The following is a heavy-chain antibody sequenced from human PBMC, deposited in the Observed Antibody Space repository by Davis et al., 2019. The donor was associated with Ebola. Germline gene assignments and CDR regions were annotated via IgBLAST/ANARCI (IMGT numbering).Heavy chain of an antibody. CDR3: ARQYSSGWFRGIDY. Sequence: GESLKISCAASGFTFSSYGMHWVRQAPGQGLEWMGIINPSGGSTSYAQKFQGRVTMTRDTSTSTVYMELSSLRAEDTAVYYCARQYSSGWFRGIDYWGQGTLVTVSS. CDR1: GFTFSSYG. D-gene: IGHD6-19*01. V-gene: IGHV1-46*01. CDR2: INPSGGST. J-gene: IGHJ4*02.